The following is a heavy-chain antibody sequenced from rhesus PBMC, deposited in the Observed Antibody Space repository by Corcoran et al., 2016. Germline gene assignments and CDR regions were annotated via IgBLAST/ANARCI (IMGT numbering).Heavy chain of an antibody. J-gene: IGHJ4*01. V-gene: IGHV3-134*01. CDR1: GFTFDDYA. CDR2: ISWDGGST. D-gene: IGHD1-26*01. Sequence: DVQLVESGGALAQPGGSLRLSCAAPGFTFDDYAMSWGRQAPGKGLEWVSRISWDGGSTYYADSVKGRFTISRDNAKNTLYLQMDRLRAEDTALYYCSRDNWSAWGQGVLVTVSS. CDR3: SRDNWSA.